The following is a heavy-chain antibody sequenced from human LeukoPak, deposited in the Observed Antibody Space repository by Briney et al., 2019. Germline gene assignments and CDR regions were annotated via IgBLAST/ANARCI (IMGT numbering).Heavy chain of an antibody. CDR1: GGSISSSSYY. CDR3: ARDSSSTTVVTSDYFDY. D-gene: IGHD4-23*01. V-gene: IGHV4-39*07. CDR2: IYYSGST. Sequence: SETLSLTCTVSGGSISSSSYYWGWVRQPPGKGLEWIGSIYYSGSTYYNPSLKSRVTISVDTSKNQFSLKLSSVTAADTAVYYCARDSSSTTVVTSDYFDYWGQGTLVTVSS. J-gene: IGHJ4*02.